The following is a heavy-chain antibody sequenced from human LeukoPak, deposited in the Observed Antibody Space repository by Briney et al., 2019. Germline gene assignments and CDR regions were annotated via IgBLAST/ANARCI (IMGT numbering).Heavy chain of an antibody. CDR3: TRGHHYFVSGSYYNF. CDR1: GYTFTGYY. V-gene: IGHV1-2*02. Sequence: ASVKVSCKASGYTFTGYYIFWVRQAPGQGLEWMGWINPNSGGTNYAQKFQGRVTMTRDTSISAAYMELSRLRSDDTAVFYCTRGHHYFVSGSYYNFWGQGTLVTVSS. J-gene: IGHJ4*02. D-gene: IGHD3-10*01. CDR2: INPNSGGT.